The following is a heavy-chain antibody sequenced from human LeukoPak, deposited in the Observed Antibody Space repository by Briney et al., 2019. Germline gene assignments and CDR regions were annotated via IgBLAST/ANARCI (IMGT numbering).Heavy chain of an antibody. D-gene: IGHD3-22*01. Sequence: ASVKVSCKASGYTFNRYGMNWVRQAPGQGLEWMGWISAYNGNTNYAQKLQGRVTMTTDTSTSTAYMELRSLRSDDTAVYYCARDPYYYDSSGYYHDAFDIWGQGTMVTVSS. CDR2: ISAYNGNT. J-gene: IGHJ3*02. V-gene: IGHV1-18*01. CDR3: ARDPYYYDSSGYYHDAFDI. CDR1: GYTFNRYG.